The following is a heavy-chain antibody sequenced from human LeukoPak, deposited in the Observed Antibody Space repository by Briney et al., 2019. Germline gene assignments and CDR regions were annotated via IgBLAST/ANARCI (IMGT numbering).Heavy chain of an antibody. Sequence: SETLSLTCAVSGGSISSGGYSWSWIRQPPGKGLEWIGEINHSGSTNYNPSLKSRVTISVDTSKNQFSLKLSSVTAADTAVYYCARGRGYSYGYWSYGMDVWGQGTTVTVSS. CDR2: INHSGST. CDR1: GGSISSGGYS. V-gene: IGHV4-34*01. CDR3: ARGRGYSYGYWSYGMDV. D-gene: IGHD5-18*01. J-gene: IGHJ6*02.